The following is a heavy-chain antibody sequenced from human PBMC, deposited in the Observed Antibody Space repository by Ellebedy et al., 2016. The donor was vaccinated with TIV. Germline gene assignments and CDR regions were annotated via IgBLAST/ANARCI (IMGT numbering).Heavy chain of an antibody. CDR1: GFTFSSYS. CDR3: ARGLTMYYFDY. J-gene: IGHJ4*02. CDR2: ISSSSSTI. V-gene: IGHV3-48*02. Sequence: GGSLRLSCAASGFTFSSYSMNWVRQVPGKGLEWVSYISSSSSTIYYADSVKGRFTISRDNAKNSLYLQMNNLRDEDTAVYYCARGLTMYYFDYWGQGTLVTVSS. D-gene: IGHD3-10*02.